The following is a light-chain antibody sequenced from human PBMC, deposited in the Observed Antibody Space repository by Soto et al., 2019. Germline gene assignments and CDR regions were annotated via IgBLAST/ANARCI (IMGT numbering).Light chain of an antibody. Sequence: EIVLTQSPGTLSLPPGEGATLSCRASQSISNNFLAWYQHKPGQAPRLLMHGAFNRASGIPDRFSGSASGTDFTLTISRLEPEDFAVYYCQQYNTAPMTFGGGTKVDIK. CDR2: GAF. CDR1: QSISNNF. J-gene: IGKJ4*01. V-gene: IGKV3-20*01. CDR3: QQYNTAPMT.